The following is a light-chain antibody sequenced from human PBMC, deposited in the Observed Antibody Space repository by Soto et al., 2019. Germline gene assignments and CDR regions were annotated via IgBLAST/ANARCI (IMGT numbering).Light chain of an antibody. CDR2: GAS. Sequence: DIQMTQSPSSLSASVGDRVTITCRASQSIRSYLNWYQQKPGKAPKVLIYGASSLQSGVPSRFSGSGSGTDFTLTISSLQPEDFATYYCQQSYSTPLTFGGGTKVEIK. CDR3: QQSYSTPLT. J-gene: IGKJ4*01. CDR1: QSIRSY. V-gene: IGKV1-39*01.